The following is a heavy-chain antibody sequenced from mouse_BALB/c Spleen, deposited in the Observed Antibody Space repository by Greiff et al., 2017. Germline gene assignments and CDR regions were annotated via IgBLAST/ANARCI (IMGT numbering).Heavy chain of an antibody. V-gene: IGHV5-9-3*01. J-gene: IGHJ4*01. D-gene: IGHD1-1*02. Sequence: EVKLVESGGGLVKPGGSLKLSCAASGFTFSSYAMSWVRQTPEKRLEWVATISSGGSYTYYPDSVKGRFTISRDNAKNTLYLQMSSLRSEDTAMYYCARRGWGDYAMDYWAQGTSVTVSS. CDR2: ISSGGSYT. CDR3: ARRGWGDYAMDY. CDR1: GFTFSSYA.